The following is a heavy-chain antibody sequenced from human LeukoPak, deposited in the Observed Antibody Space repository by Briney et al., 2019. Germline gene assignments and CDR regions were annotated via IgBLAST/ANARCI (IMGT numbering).Heavy chain of an antibody. Sequence: ASVKGSCKASGYTCTRYGIRGVRQAPGQGLEWMGWISAYNGNTNYAQKLQGRVTMTTDTSTSTAYMELRSLRSDDTAVYYCARVSSSCPVNWGQGTLVTVSS. CDR1: GYTCTRYG. V-gene: IGHV1-18*01. CDR3: ARVSSSCPVN. J-gene: IGHJ4*02. D-gene: IGHD6-13*01. CDR2: ISAYNGNT.